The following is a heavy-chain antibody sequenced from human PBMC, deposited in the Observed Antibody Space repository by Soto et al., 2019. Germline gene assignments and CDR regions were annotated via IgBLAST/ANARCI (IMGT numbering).Heavy chain of an antibody. CDR2: IYPGDSDT. D-gene: IGHD6-19*01. V-gene: IGHV5-51*01. CDR1: GYSFTSDW. CDR3: ARWYSSGLYYLDY. J-gene: IGHJ4*02. Sequence: AESLTTSCKVSGYSFTSDWVAWVLQMPGKGLEWMGIIYPGDSDTRYSPSFQGQVTISADKSINTAYLQWSSLKASDTAMYFCARWYSSGLYYLDYWRKGTLVTVS.